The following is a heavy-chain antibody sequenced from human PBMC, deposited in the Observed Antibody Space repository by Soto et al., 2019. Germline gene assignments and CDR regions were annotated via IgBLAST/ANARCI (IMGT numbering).Heavy chain of an antibody. D-gene: IGHD3-3*01. J-gene: IGHJ5*02. CDR2: IYYSGST. CDR1: GVSISSYY. V-gene: IGHV4-59*01. Sequence: SETLSLTCTVSGVSISSYYWSWIRQPPGKGLEWIGYIYYSGSTNYNPSLKSRVTISVDTSKNQFSLKLSSVTAADTAVYYCARSVDFWSGYSPNWFDPWGQGTLVTVSS. CDR3: ARSVDFWSGYSPNWFDP.